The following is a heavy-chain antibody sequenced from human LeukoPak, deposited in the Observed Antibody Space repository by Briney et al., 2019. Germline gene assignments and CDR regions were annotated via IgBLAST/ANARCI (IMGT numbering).Heavy chain of an antibody. V-gene: IGHV4-30-4*01. CDR1: GGSISSGDYY. J-gene: IGHJ4*02. CDR2: IYYSGSA. CDR3: ARRVIIRSYYYDY. D-gene: IGHD3-10*01. Sequence: PSETLSLTCTVSGGSISSGDYYWHWIRQPPGKGLEWIGFIYYSGSAYYNPSLKSRVTISVDTSQNQFSLKLSSVTAADTAVYYCARRVIIRSYYYDYWGQGTLVTVSS.